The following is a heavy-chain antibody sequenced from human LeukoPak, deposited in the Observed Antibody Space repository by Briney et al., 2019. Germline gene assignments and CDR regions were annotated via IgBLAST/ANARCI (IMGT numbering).Heavy chain of an antibody. J-gene: IGHJ6*02. CDR3: AKDTPSPGYRWGLDV. V-gene: IGHV3-23*01. D-gene: IGHD2-15*01. CDR2: IRGSGYST. Sequence: QPGGSLRLSCAASGFTFSSYSMKWVRQVPGKGLEWVSVIRGSGYSTYYADSVKGRFTISRDNSKNTLYLQMNSLRAEDTAVYYCAKDTPSPGYRWGLDVWGQGTTVTVSS. CDR1: GFTFSSYS.